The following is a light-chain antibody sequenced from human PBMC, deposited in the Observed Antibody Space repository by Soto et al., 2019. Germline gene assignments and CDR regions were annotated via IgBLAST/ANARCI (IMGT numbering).Light chain of an antibody. CDR3: LECDTSPRGWV. CDR2: ESN. V-gene: IGLV1-51*02. J-gene: IGLJ3*02. CDR1: SSDMGNYA. Sequence: QSVLTQPPSVSAAPGQKVTNSCSGSSSDMGNYAVSWHQQFAGTAPKLLIYESNKRPSEIPDRFSGSKSGTLATLDITGLWPEDEADYSCLECDTSPRGWVFGGGTQLTVL.